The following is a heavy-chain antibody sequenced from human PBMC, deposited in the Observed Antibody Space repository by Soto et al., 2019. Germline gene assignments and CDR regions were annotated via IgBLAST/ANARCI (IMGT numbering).Heavy chain of an antibody. CDR3: AKTRDLGKCGDNCPGPSGSDP. D-gene: IGHD2-21*02. J-gene: IGHJ5*02. CDR2: ISWNSGHI. Sequence: GGSLRLSCAASGFIFDDYAMHWIRQSPGKGLEWVSGISWNSGHIDYAVPLRGRFTISRDNEKNSVYLQMNSLTSEDTALYYCAKTRDLGKCGDNCPGPSGSDPWGLGT. CDR1: GFIFDDYA. V-gene: IGHV3-9*01.